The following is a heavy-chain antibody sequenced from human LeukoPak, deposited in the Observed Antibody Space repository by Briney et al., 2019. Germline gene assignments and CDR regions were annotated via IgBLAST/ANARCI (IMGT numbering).Heavy chain of an antibody. CDR1: GGSFSDYY. Sequence: SETLSLTCAVYGGSFSDYYWSWIRQPPGKGLEWLGEINHSGSTNYNLSLNSRVTISVDTSKNQFSLKLNSITAADTAVYYCARGSDCGGDCYSLLNYWGQGTLVTVSS. CDR2: INHSGST. J-gene: IGHJ4*02. D-gene: IGHD2-21*02. CDR3: ARGSDCGGDCYSLLNY. V-gene: IGHV4-34*01.